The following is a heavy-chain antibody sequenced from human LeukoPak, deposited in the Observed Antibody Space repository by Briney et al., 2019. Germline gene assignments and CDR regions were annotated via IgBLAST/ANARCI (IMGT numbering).Heavy chain of an antibody. J-gene: IGHJ4*02. CDR1: GFIFRNHW. D-gene: IGHD4-17*01. Sequence: GGSLRLSCAASGFIFRNHWMSWVRQAPGKGLEWVANIKPDGSERYHVDSVKGRFTISRDNARNSLYLQMNSLRVEDTAIYYCAKDPSCDYYPTGAHWGRGTLVTVSS. CDR2: IKPDGSER. V-gene: IGHV3-7*01. CDR3: AKDPSCDYYPTGAH.